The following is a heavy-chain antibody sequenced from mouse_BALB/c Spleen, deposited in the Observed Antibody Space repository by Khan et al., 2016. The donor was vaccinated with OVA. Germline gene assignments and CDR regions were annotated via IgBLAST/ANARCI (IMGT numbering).Heavy chain of an antibody. J-gene: IGHJ2*01. Sequence: VQLVGTGGGLVRPGNSLKLSCVTSGFTFSYYRMHWLRQFPGKRLEWIAVITVKSDNSGANYAESVKGRFTISRDDSKSSVYLQMNRLREEDTATYYCSRGGYYYGTPFDYWGQGTTLTVSS. CDR2: ITVKSDNSGA. CDR3: SRGGYYYGTPFDY. D-gene: IGHD1-1*01. CDR1: GFTFSYYR. V-gene: IGHV13-2*02.